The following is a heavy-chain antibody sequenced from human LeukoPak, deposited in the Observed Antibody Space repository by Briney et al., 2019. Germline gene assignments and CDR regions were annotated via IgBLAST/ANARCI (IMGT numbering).Heavy chain of an antibody. J-gene: IGHJ4*02. V-gene: IGHV4-59*08. Sequence: PSETLSLTCTVSGGSISSYYWSWIRQPPGKGLEWIGYIYYSGSTNYNPSLKSRVTISVDTSKNQFSLKLSSVTAADTALYYCARLVRPTASYCSGGSCYGFIFDFWGQGTLVTVSS. D-gene: IGHD2-15*01. CDR1: GGSISSYY. CDR3: ARLVRPTASYCSGGSCYGFIFDF. CDR2: IYYSGST.